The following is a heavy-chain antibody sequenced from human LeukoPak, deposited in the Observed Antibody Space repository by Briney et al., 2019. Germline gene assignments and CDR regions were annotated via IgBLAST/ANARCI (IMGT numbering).Heavy chain of an antibody. Sequence: PGRSLRLSCAASGFTFSSYAMHWVRQAPGKGLEWVAVISYDGSNKYYADSVKGRFTISRDNSKNTLYLQMNSLRAEDTAVYYCARGSGYSYGWIDYWGQGTLVTVSS. V-gene: IGHV3-30*04. CDR3: ARGSGYSYGWIDY. D-gene: IGHD5-18*01. CDR1: GFTFSSYA. J-gene: IGHJ4*02. CDR2: ISYDGSNK.